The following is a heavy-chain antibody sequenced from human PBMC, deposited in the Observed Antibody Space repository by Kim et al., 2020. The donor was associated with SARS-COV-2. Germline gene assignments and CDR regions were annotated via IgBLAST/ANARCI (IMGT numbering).Heavy chain of an antibody. D-gene: IGHD5-18*01. Sequence: GVSLRLSCAASGFSFSDYWMTWVRQVPGKGLEWVANIKQGGGEKDYVDSVKGRFAISRDNSKNSLYLQLNSLKVEDTAVYYCAREVRGYTYGHPRYYYYGMDVWGQGTTVTVSS. J-gene: IGHJ6*02. CDR3: AREVRGYTYGHPRYYYYGMDV. CDR1: GFSFSDYW. V-gene: IGHV3-7*03. CDR2: IKQGGGEK.